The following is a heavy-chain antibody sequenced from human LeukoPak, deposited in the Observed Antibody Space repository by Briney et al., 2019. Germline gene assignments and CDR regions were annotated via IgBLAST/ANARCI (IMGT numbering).Heavy chain of an antibody. D-gene: IGHD3-22*01. V-gene: IGHV4-38-2*02. CDR3: ARDRGSFTMIVAFDL. Sequence: SETLSLTCTASGYSISSGYDWGWMRQAPGKGLEWLGSISQSGNTYNNPSLKSRVTMSVDTSKNQFSLKLSSVTAADTAVYYCARDRGSFTMIVAFDLWGRGTLVTVSS. CDR1: GYSISSGYD. CDR2: ISQSGNT. J-gene: IGHJ2*01.